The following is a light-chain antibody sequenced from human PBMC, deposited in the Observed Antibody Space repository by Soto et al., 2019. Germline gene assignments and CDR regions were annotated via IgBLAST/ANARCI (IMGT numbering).Light chain of an antibody. CDR1: QSLSTH. CDR3: SRLA. J-gene: IGKJ4*01. V-gene: IGKV3-11*01. CDR2: DSS. Sequence: ELVLTQSPATLSLSPGERATLSCRASQSLSTHLAWYQQKPGQAPRLLITDSSKRATGIPARFSGSGSGTDFTLIISSLEPEDFALYYCSRLAFGGGTKVEIK.